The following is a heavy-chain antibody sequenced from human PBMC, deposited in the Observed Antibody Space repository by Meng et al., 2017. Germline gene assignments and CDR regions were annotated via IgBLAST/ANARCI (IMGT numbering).Heavy chain of an antibody. V-gene: IGHV3-7*01. CDR1: GFTFSSCW. Sequence: GGSLRLSCAASGFTFSSCWMSWVRQAPGKGLEWVANIKQDGSEKYYVDSVKGRFTISRDNAKNSLYLQMNSLRAEDTAVYYCARDRGAYYYDSSGYYWTAWGQGTLVTVSS. CDR3: ARDRGAYYYDSSGYYWTA. CDR2: IKQDGSEK. D-gene: IGHD3-22*01. J-gene: IGHJ4*02.